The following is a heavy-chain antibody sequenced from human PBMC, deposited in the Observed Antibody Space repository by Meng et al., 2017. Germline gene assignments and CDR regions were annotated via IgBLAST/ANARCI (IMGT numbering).Heavy chain of an antibody. V-gene: IGHV3-23*01. CDR1: GFPFSISA. CDR2: VTHSGDII. Sequence: GESLKISCAVSGFPFSISAMTWIRQAPGKGLEWVSGVTHSGDIIYYAGSVKGRFTISRDNSKNTLYLQMSSLTAEDTAIYYCATDLITGTRYPTDYWGQGTQVTVSS. D-gene: IGHD1-20*01. CDR3: ATDLITGTRYPTDY. J-gene: IGHJ4*02.